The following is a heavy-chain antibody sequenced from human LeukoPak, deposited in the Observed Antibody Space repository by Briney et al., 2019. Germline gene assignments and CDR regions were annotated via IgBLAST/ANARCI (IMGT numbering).Heavy chain of an antibody. CDR1: GFTVSSNY. D-gene: IGHD3-10*01. V-gene: IGHV3-53*01. J-gene: IGHJ6*02. CDR2: IYSGGST. Sequence: GGSLRLSCAASGFTVSSNYMSWVRQAPGKGLEWVSVIYSGGSTYYADSVKGRFTISRDNSKNTLYLQMNSLRAEDTAVYYCARDGGDYLLWPYGMDVWGQGTTVTVSS. CDR3: ARDGGDYLLWPYGMDV.